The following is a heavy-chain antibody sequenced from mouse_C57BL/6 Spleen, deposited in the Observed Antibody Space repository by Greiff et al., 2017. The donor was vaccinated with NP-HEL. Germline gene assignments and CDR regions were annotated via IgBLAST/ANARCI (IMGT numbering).Heavy chain of an antibody. CDR3: ARDYYGSRGYFDV. J-gene: IGHJ1*03. CDR2: ISYSGST. Sequence: EVKLVESGPGMVKPSQSLSLTCTVTGYSITSGYDWHWIRHFPGNKLEWMGYISYSGSTNYNPSLKSRISITHDTSKNHFFLKLNSWTTEDTATYYGARDYYGSRGYFDVWGTGTTVTVSS. V-gene: IGHV3-1*01. D-gene: IGHD1-1*01. CDR1: GYSITSGYD.